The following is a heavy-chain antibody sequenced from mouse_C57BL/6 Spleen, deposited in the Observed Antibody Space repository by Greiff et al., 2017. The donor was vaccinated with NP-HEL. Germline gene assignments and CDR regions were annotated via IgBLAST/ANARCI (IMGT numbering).Heavy chain of an antibody. Sequence: VQLQQSGAELVKPGASVKLSCKASGYTFTEYTIHWVKQRPGQGLEWIGRIYPGSGCNKYNEKFKDKATLTADKSSSTFYMELSRLTSEDSAVYFCARHEDTYFYYFDYWGQGTTLTVSS. CDR2: IYPGSGCN. V-gene: IGHV1-62-2*01. J-gene: IGHJ2*01. CDR3: ARHEDTYFYYFDY. D-gene: IGHD5-1*01. CDR1: GYTFTEYT.